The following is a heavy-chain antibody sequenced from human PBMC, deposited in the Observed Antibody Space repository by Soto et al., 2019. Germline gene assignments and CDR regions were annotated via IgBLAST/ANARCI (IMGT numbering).Heavy chain of an antibody. J-gene: IGHJ6*02. Sequence: QVQLVQSGAEVKKPGSSVKVSCKASGGTFSSYAISWVRQAPGQGLEWMGGIIPIFGTANYAQEFQGRVTINAEESTSTAYMELSSMRTADTAVYYCGRGPRPYSCVGRYYYYGMDVWGEVTTVTVS. CDR2: IIPIFGTA. V-gene: IGHV1-69*01. CDR1: GGTFSSYA. D-gene: IGHD6-25*01. CDR3: GRGPRPYSCVGRYYYYGMDV.